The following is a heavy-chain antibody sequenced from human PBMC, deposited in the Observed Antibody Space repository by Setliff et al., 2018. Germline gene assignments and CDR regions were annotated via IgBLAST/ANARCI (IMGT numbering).Heavy chain of an antibody. V-gene: IGHV1-46*01. D-gene: IGHD5-18*01. Sequence: RASVKVSCKASGYTFTSYYMHWVRQAPGQGLEWMGIINPSGGSTSYAQKFQGRVTMTRDTSTSTVYMELSSLRSEDTAVYYCARVGRYVDTAMVFDYWGQGTLVTVSS. CDR3: ARVGRYVDTAMVFDY. CDR2: INPSGGST. J-gene: IGHJ4*02. CDR1: GYTFTSYY.